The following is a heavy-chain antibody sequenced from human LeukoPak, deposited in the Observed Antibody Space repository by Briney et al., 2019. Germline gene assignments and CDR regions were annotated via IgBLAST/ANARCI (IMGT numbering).Heavy chain of an antibody. V-gene: IGHV1-69*13. CDR2: IIPIFGTA. D-gene: IGHD2-2*01. CDR3: ARGRRDPYQLLRVYESSWFDP. Sequence: SVKVSCKASGGTFSSYAISWVRQAPGQGLEWMGGIIPIFGTANYAQKFQGRVTITADESTSTAYMELSSLRSEDTAVYYCARGRRDPYQLLRVYESSWFDPWGQGTLVTVSS. CDR1: GGTFSSYA. J-gene: IGHJ5*02.